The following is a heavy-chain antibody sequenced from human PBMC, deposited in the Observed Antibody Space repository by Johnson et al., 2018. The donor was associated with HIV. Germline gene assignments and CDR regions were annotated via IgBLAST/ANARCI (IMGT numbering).Heavy chain of an antibody. CDR2: IRYDGSNK. J-gene: IGHJ3*01. CDR1: GFTFSSYG. CDR3: ARDPHYDASSVTVGAFDV. Sequence: QVQLVESGGGVVQPGGSLRLSCAASGFTFSSYGMHWVRQAPGNGLEWVAFIRYDGSNKYYAGSVKGRFTISRDNSKNTLYLQMNSLRAEDTAVYYCARDPHYDASSVTVGAFDVWGQGTMVTVSS. V-gene: IGHV3-30*02. D-gene: IGHD3-22*01.